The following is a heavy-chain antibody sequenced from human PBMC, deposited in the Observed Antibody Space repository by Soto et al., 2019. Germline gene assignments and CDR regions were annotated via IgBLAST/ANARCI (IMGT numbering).Heavy chain of an antibody. J-gene: IGHJ6*02. CDR3: ARGGSAADYYYYGMDV. D-gene: IGHD2-2*01. V-gene: IGHV3-33*01. CDR2: IWYDGSNK. Sequence: GGSLRLSCAASGFTFSSYGMHWVRQAPGKGLEWVAVIWYDGSNKYYADSVKGRFTISRDNSKNTLYLQMNSLRAEDTAVYYCARGGSAADYYYYGMDVWGQGTTVTVSS. CDR1: GFTFSSYG.